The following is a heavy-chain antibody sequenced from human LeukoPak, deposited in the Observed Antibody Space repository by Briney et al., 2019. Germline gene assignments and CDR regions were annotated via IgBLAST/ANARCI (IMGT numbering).Heavy chain of an antibody. Sequence: KTSETLSLTCTVSGGSISSGGYYWSWIRQPPGKGLEWIGYIYYSGSTNYNPSLKSRVTMSVDTSKNQFSLKLSSVTAADTAVYFCARARTGSSWHAYWGQGTLVTVSS. CDR1: GGSISSGGYY. CDR2: IYYSGST. CDR3: ARARTGSSWHAY. D-gene: IGHD6-13*01. J-gene: IGHJ4*02. V-gene: IGHV4-61*08.